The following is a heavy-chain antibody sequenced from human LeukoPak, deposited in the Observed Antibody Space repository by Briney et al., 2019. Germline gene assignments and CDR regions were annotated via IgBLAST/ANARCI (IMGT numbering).Heavy chain of an antibody. CDR1: GGSISSYY. J-gene: IGHJ3*02. V-gene: IGHV4-4*07. CDR2: IYTSGST. CDR3: ARDQDYYDSSGYYYDDAFDI. D-gene: IGHD3-22*01. Sequence: SETLSLTCTVSGGSISSYYWSWIRQPAGKGLEWIGRIYTSGSTNHNPSLKSRVTMSVDTSKNQFSLKLSSVTAADTAVYYCARDQDYYDSSGYYYDDAFDIWGQGTMVTVSS.